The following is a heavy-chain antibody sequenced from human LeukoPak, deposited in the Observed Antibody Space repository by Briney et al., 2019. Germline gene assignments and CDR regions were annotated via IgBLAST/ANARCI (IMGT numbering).Heavy chain of an antibody. CDR1: GYGFTSYW. D-gene: IGHD3-10*01. J-gene: IGHJ4*02. CDR2: IYPGDSDT. V-gene: IGHV5-51*01. CDR3: ARRVTMVRGVYYFDY. Sequence: GESLKISCKGSGYGFTSYWIGWVRQMPGKGLEWMGIIYPGDSDTRYSPSFQGQVTISADKSISTAYLQWSSLKASDTAMYYCARRVTMVRGVYYFDYWGQGTLVTVSS.